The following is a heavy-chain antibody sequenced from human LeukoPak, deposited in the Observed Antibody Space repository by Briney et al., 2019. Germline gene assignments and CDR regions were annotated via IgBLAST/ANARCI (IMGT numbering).Heavy chain of an antibody. CDR3: ARQTGYTSSWYDY. CDR1: GYXFTIYW. V-gene: IGHV5-51*01. D-gene: IGHD6-13*01. J-gene: IGHJ4*02. Sequence: GESLKISCRVSGYXFTIYWIGWVRQLPGKGLEWMGIIYPGDSDTRYSPSFQGQVTISADKSLTTAYLQWSSLKASDTAMYYCARQTGYTSSWYDYWGQGTLVTVSS. CDR2: IYPGDSDT.